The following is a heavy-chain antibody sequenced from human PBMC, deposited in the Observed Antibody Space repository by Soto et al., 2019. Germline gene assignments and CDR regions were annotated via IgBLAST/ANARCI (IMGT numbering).Heavy chain of an antibody. CDR1: GGSISSSNW. D-gene: IGHD6-13*01. CDR3: ASRAGYSSSWMVY. V-gene: IGHV4-4*02. Sequence: SETLSLTCAVSGGSISSSNWWSWVRQPPGKGLEWIGEIYHSGSTNYNPSLKSRVTISVDKSKNQFSLKLSSVTAADTAVYYCASRAGYSSSWMVYWGQGTLVTVSP. J-gene: IGHJ4*02. CDR2: IYHSGST.